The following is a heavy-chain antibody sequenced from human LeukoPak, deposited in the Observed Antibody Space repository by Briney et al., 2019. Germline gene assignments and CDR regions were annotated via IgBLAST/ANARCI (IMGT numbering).Heavy chain of an antibody. V-gene: IGHV1-8*03. Sequence: ASVKVSCKASGYTFTSYDINWVRQATGQGLEWMGWMNPNSGNTGYAQKFQGRVTITRNTSISTAYMELSSLRSEDTAVYYCARVRAAAGDVGDYWGQGPWSPSPQ. CDR3: ARVRAAAGDVGDY. CDR2: MNPNSGNT. D-gene: IGHD6-13*01. CDR1: GYTFTSYD. J-gene: IGHJ4*02.